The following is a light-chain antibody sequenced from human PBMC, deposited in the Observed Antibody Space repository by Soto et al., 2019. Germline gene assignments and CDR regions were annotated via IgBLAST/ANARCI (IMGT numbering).Light chain of an antibody. CDR2: DNH. V-gene: IGLV1-44*01. J-gene: IGLJ3*02. Sequence: QSVLTQPPSASGTPGQRITISCSGSNSNIGSHTVHWYQHLPGTAPKLLIYDNHQRPSGVPDRFSGSKSGSSASLAISGLQSDDESDYYCASWDDSLNVWLFGGGTKLTVL. CDR3: ASWDDSLNVWL. CDR1: NSNIGSHT.